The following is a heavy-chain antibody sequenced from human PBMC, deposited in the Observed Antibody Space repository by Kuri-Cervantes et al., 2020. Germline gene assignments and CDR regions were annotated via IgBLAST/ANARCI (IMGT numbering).Heavy chain of an antibody. J-gene: IGHJ4*02. CDR1: GGSISSSNW. CDR2: IYHSGST. V-gene: IGHV4-4*02. Sequence: SETLSLTCAVSGGSISSSNWWSWVRQPPGKGLEWIGEIYHSGSTNYNPSLKSRVTISVDKSKNQFSLKLSSVTAADTAVYYCARLRFGELLSFDSWGQGTLVTVSS. D-gene: IGHD3-10*01. CDR3: ARLRFGELLSFDS.